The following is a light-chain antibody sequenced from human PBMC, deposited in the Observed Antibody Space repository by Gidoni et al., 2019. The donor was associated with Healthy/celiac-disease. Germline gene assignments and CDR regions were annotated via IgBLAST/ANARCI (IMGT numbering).Light chain of an antibody. CDR3: QQYGSSLYT. J-gene: IGKJ2*01. CDR2: GAS. Sequence: EIVLTQSPGTLSLSPGERATLSCRDSQSVSSSYLAWYQQKPGQAPRLLIYGASSRATGIPDRFSGSGSGTDFTITISRLEPEDFAVYYCQQYGSSLYTFXQXTKLEIK. V-gene: IGKV3-20*01. CDR1: QSVSSSY.